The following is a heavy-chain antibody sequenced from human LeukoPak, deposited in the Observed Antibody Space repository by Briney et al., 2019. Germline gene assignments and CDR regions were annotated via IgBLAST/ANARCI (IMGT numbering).Heavy chain of an antibody. D-gene: IGHD3-16*02. J-gene: IGHJ6*03. CDR2: IYYSGST. Sequence: SETLSLTCTVSGGSISSYYWSWIRQPPGKGLEWIGYIYYSGSTNYNPSLKSRVTISVDTSKNQFSLKLSSVTAADTAVYYCARGRNDYVWGSYRPPDYYYYMDVWGKGTTVTVSS. V-gene: IGHV4-59*01. CDR1: GGSISSYY. CDR3: ARGRNDYVWGSYRPPDYYYYMDV.